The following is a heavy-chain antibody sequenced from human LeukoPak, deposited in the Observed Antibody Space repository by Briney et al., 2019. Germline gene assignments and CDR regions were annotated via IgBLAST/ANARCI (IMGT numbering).Heavy chain of an antibody. CDR3: ARDSTFLWFGELLPFDY. CDR1: GFTVSSNY. D-gene: IGHD3-10*01. J-gene: IGHJ4*02. V-gene: IGHV3-66*01. CDR2: IYSGGST. Sequence: GGSLRLSCAASGFTVSSNYMSWVRQAPGKGLEWVSVIYSGGSTYYADSVKGRFTISRDNAKNSLYLQMNSLRAEDTAVYYCARDSTFLWFGELLPFDYWGQGTLVTVSS.